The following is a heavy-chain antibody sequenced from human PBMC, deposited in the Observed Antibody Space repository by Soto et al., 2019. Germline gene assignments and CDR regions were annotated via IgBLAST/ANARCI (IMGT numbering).Heavy chain of an antibody. V-gene: IGHV3-30*18. CDR1: GSTFSSYG. Sequence: PGGSLRLSCAASGSTFSSYGMHWVRQAPGKGLEWVAVISYDGSNKYYADSVKGRFTISRDNSKNTLYLQMNSLRAEDTAVYYCAKSPAGVTATLYYFDYWGQGTLVTVS. J-gene: IGHJ4*02. D-gene: IGHD2-21*02. CDR3: AKSPAGVTATLYYFDY. CDR2: ISYDGSNK.